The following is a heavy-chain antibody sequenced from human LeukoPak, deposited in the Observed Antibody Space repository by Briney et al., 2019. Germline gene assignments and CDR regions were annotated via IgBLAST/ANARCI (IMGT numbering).Heavy chain of an antibody. CDR2: ISGSGGST. Sequence: GGSLRLSCAASGFTFSSYAMSWVRQAPGKGLEWVSAISGSGGSTYYADPVKGRFTISRDNSKNTLYLQMNSLRAEDTAVYYCAKGARSGYDVSWFDPWGQGTLVTVSS. CDR3: AKGARSGYDVSWFDP. V-gene: IGHV3-23*01. D-gene: IGHD5-12*01. J-gene: IGHJ5*02. CDR1: GFTFSSYA.